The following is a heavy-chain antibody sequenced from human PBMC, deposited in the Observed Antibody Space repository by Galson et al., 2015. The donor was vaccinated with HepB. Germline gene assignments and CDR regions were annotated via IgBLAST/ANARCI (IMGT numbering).Heavy chain of an antibody. V-gene: IGHV3-48*04. CDR1: GFTFSTYN. CDR2: IGSSGGNI. D-gene: IGHD4-17*01. J-gene: IGHJ4*02. CDR3: ARDNPTVTTSQFDY. Sequence: SLRLSCAASGFTFSTYNMNWVRQAPGRGLEWISYIGSSGGNIHYADSVKGRFTISRDNAKNSLYLQMNSLRAEDTAVYYCARDNPTVTTSQFDYWGQGTLVTVSS.